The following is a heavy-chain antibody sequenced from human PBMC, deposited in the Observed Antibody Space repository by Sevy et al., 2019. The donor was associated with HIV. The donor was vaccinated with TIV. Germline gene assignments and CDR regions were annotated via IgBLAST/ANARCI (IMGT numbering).Heavy chain of an antibody. CDR1: GFIFNDYW. J-gene: IGHJ4*02. CDR2: IKQDGSEK. CDR3: ARDVSSPYGDYEGYYFDY. D-gene: IGHD4-17*01. Sequence: GGSLRLSCAASGFIFNDYWMSWVRQAPGKGLEWVANIKQDGSEKYYVDSVKVRFTIFRDNAKNSLYLQMNSLRAEDTAVYYCARDVSSPYGDYEGYYFDYWGQGNLVTVSS. V-gene: IGHV3-7*01.